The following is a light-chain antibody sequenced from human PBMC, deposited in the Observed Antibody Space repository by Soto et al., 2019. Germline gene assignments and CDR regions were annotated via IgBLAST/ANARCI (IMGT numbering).Light chain of an antibody. V-gene: IGLV2-14*01. J-gene: IGLJ2*01. CDR1: SSDVVGYNY. CDR3: SSYTSSRSVV. Sequence: QSALTQPASVSGSPGQSITISCTGTSSDVVGYNYVSWYQRHPGKAPKVMIYDVSNRPSGVSNRFSGSKSGNTASLTISGLQAEDEADYYCSSYTSSRSVVFGGGTKLTVL. CDR2: DVS.